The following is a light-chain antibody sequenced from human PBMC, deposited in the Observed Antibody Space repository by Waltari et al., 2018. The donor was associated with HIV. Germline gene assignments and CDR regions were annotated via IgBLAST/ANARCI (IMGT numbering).Light chain of an antibody. V-gene: IGLV1-51*01. J-gene: IGLJ3*02. Sequence: HSALTQPLSVSPAAGQKVSISCSGSRSHIGNYAVFWCQPGPGIAPKLPIYVNYYRPSGIPNLFSASKSGTSATLDITGLQTGDEADYYCGSWDGSLSGGVFGGGTKVTVL. CDR1: RSHIGNYA. CDR3: GSWDGSLSGGV. CDR2: VNY.